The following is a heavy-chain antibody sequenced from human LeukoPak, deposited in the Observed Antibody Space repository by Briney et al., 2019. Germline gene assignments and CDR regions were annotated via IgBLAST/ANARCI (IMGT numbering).Heavy chain of an antibody. J-gene: IGHJ5*02. V-gene: IGHV1-2*02. CDR2: INPYSGGT. CDR3: ARSAGYYDSSGYRRANWFDP. CDR1: GYTYTGYY. Sequence: GASVKVSCKASGYTYTGYYMHWVRQAPGQRLEWMEWINPYSGGTIYAQKFQGRVTMTSDTSISTAYMELSRLRCDDTAVYYSARSAGYYDSSGYRRANWFDPWGQGTLVTVSS. D-gene: IGHD3-22*01.